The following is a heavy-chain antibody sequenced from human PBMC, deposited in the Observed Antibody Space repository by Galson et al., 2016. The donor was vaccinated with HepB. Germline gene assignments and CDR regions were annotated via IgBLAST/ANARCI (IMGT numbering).Heavy chain of an antibody. CDR1: GFTFSXXX. J-gene: IGHJ4*02. V-gene: IGHV3-33*06. D-gene: IGHD6-6*01. CDR2: XXYDXXXQ. Sequence: SLRLSCAASGFTFSXXXMHXXXQAXXXGLXXVAXXXYDXXXQXXIGSXXGRFTISRDNSKSTLDLQXDSLRAEDPGVYYCAKDLGEDRSSSPEYWGQGTLVTVSS. CDR3: AKDLGEDRSSSPEY.